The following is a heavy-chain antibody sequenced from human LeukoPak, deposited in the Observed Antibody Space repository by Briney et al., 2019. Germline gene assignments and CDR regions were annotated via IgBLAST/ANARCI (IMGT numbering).Heavy chain of an antibody. Sequence: ASVKVSCKASGYSFTTYYMHWVRQAPGQGLEWMVIINPSGGSTDYSQRFQGRVTMTRDTSTSTVHMELSSLRSDDTAVYYCARAEPFSGGWYYHYWGQGTLVTVSS. CDR2: INPSGGST. CDR1: GYSFTTYY. D-gene: IGHD6-19*01. CDR3: ARAEPFSGGWYYHY. J-gene: IGHJ4*02. V-gene: IGHV1-46*01.